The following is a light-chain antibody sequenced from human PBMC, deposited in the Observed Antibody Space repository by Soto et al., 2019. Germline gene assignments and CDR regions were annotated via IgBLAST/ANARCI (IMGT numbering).Light chain of an antibody. CDR2: GAS. CDR1: QSVDSN. V-gene: IGKV3-15*01. J-gene: IGKJ2*01. CDR3: QKYYNRPPHT. Sequence: VMTQPPVTLTVPPGDRAPVPCRAGQSVDSNVAWYQQKPRQAPRLLVHGASMRAAGVPHTCTGSGSGTAFTPPTSGLQSDDFAVYYCQKYYNRPPHTFGQGTKVDIK.